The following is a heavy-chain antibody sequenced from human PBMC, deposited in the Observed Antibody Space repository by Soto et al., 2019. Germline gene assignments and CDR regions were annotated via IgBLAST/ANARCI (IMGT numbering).Heavy chain of an antibody. Sequence: ASVKVSCKASGYTFTSYGISWVRQAPGQGLEWMGRIIPILRITNYAQKFQGRVTITADKSTSTAYMELRSLRSDDTAVYYCARDIVATIPRSYGAFDIWGQGTMVTVSS. D-gene: IGHD5-12*01. CDR3: ARDIVATIPRSYGAFDI. V-gene: IGHV1-69*04. J-gene: IGHJ3*02. CDR1: GYTFTSYG. CDR2: IIPILRIT.